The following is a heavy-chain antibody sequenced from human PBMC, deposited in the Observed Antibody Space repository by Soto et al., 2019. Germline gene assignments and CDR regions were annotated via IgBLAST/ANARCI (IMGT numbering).Heavy chain of an antibody. V-gene: IGHV1-46*01. CDR1: VYTFTIFH. J-gene: IGHJ4*02. CDR2: SKPSGGST. CDR3: ARVRTDSSGWYNFDY. Sequence: ASVKVSCKASVYTFTIFHMHWVRQAPRQGLEWVGVSKPSGGSTTHAQKFQGRVTMTRDTSTSTVYMELSSLRSEDTAVYYCARVRTDSSGWYNFDYWGQGTLVTVSS. D-gene: IGHD6-19*01.